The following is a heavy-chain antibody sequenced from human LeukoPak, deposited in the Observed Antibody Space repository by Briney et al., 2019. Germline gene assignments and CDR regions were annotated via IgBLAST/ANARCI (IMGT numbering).Heavy chain of an antibody. D-gene: IGHD3-22*01. CDR3: ARGGATYYYDSSGYYYDY. CDR1: GYSIISDYF. J-gene: IGHJ4*02. V-gene: IGHV4-38-2*02. Sequence: SETLSLTCTVSGYSIISDYFWGWIRQPPGKGLEWIGTIYHSGSTYYSPSLKSRVTVSVDTSKNEFSLKLSSVTAADTAVYYCARGGATYYYDSSGYYYDYWGQGTLVTVSS. CDR2: IYHSGST.